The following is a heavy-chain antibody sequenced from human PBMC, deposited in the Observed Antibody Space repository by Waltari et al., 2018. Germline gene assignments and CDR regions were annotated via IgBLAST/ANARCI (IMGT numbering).Heavy chain of an antibody. V-gene: IGHV4-30-2*01. CDR2: INDSGST. CDR3: ARDPGGFDRRFDS. D-gene: IGHD3-16*01. J-gene: IGHJ5*01. Sequence: QLQLQESGSGLVKPSQTLSLTCAVSGASVSSGGHSWSWIRLPPGRGLEWIGYINDSGSTYYNPTLKSRVTRSIDSSRNQFSLKLTSVTAADTAVYYCARDPGGFDRRFDSWGQGILVTVSS. CDR1: GASVSSGGHS.